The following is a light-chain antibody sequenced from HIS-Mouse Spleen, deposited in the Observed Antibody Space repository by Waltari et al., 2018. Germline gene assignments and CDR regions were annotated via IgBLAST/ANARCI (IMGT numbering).Light chain of an antibody. CDR3: QAWDSSTVV. CDR2: QDN. CDR1: KLGDKY. Sequence: SYELTQPPSVSVSPGQTASITCSGDKLGDKYACWYQQKPGQSPVLVIYQDNKRPSGIPERFPGSNSGNTATLTISGTQAMDEADYYCQAWDSSTVVFGGGTKLTVL. J-gene: IGLJ2*01. V-gene: IGLV3-1*01.